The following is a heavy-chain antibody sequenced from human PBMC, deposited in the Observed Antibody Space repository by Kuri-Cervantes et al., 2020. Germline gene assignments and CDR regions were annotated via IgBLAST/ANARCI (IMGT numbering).Heavy chain of an antibody. CDR2: IIPIFGTA. Sequence: SVKVACKASGGTFSSYAISWVRQAPGQGLEWMGGIIPIFGTANYEQKFQGRVTITTDESTSTAYMELSSLRSEYTAVYYCARRPDSSGYSYHFDYWGQGTLVTVSS. J-gene: IGHJ4*02. D-gene: IGHD3-22*01. V-gene: IGHV1-69*05. CDR3: ARRPDSSGYSYHFDY. CDR1: GGTFSSYA.